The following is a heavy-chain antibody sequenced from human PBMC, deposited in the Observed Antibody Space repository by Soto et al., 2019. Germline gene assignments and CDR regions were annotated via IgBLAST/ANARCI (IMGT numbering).Heavy chain of an antibody. CDR3: ARVKLAGRGGFDY. CDR2: MQHTGNT. Sequence: SETLSLTCAVSGASIRSYHWSWIRQPAGKGLEWIGRMQHTGNTNYNPSLKSRVTMSVDTSKNQISLKMTSVTAADTAVYFCARVKLAGRGGFDYWGLGTLVTVS. D-gene: IGHD2-15*01. V-gene: IGHV4-4*07. CDR1: GASIRSYH. J-gene: IGHJ4*02.